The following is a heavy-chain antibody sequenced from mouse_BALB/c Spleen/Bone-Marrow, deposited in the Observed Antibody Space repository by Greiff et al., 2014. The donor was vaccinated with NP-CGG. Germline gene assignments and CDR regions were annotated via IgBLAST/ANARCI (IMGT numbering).Heavy chain of an antibody. CDR2: INPGSGYT. V-gene: IGHV1-4*02. Sequence: QVQLQPSAAELARPGASVKMSCKASGYTLTNYAMHWVKQRPGQGLEWIGYINPGSGYTEYNPKFTDKATLTADKSSNTAYMQLSNLTSEDSAVYYCARLTIIPNYWGQGTTLTVSS. CDR1: GYTLTNYA. J-gene: IGHJ2*01. CDR3: ARLTIIPNY. D-gene: IGHD5-1-1*01.